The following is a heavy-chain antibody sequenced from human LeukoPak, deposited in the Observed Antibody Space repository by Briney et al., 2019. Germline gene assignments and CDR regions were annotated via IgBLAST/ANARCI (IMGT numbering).Heavy chain of an antibody. V-gene: IGHV3-48*01. Sequence: GGSLRLSCAASGFTFSSYSMNWVRQAPGKGLEWVSYISSSSSTIYYADSVKGRFTISRDNAKNSLYLQMNSLRAEDTAVYYCARSCSSTSCYRTGDYYYGMDVWGQGTTVTVSS. CDR2: ISSSSSTI. J-gene: IGHJ6*02. CDR1: GFTFSSYS. D-gene: IGHD2-2*02. CDR3: ARSCSSTSCYRTGDYYYGMDV.